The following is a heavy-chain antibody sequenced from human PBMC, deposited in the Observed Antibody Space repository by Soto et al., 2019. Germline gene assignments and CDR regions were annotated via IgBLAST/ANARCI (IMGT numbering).Heavy chain of an antibody. J-gene: IGHJ4*02. Sequence: HPGGSLRLSCSASELTFNTYAMHWVRQAPGKALEYVSAISSNGGSTYYADSVKGRFTISRDNSKNTLYLQMSSLRAEDTAAYYCVKSPGRNIVVIPAEPFDYWGQGTLVTVSS. D-gene: IGHD2-2*01. V-gene: IGHV3-64D*06. CDR1: ELTFNTYA. CDR2: ISSNGGST. CDR3: VKSPGRNIVVIPAEPFDY.